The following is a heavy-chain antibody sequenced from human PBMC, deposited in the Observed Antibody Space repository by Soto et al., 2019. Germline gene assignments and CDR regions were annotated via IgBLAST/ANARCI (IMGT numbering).Heavy chain of an antibody. Sequence: TGGSLRLSCAASGFTFCSYALSWVRQAPGEGLEWVSAISGSGGSTYYADSVKGRFTISRDNSKNTLYLQMNSLRAEDTAVYYCAKRVDIVVVPAAMGWFDPWGQGTLVTVSS. J-gene: IGHJ5*02. CDR3: AKRVDIVVVPAAMGWFDP. D-gene: IGHD2-2*01. CDR1: GFTFCSYA. CDR2: ISGSGGST. V-gene: IGHV3-23*01.